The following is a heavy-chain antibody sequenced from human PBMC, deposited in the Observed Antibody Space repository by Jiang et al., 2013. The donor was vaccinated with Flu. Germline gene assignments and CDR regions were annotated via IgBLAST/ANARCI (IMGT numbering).Heavy chain of an antibody. V-gene: IGHV3-11*01. J-gene: IGHJ6*02. CDR2: MSSSGGGK. CDR3: VRGGTVSSGPRAKRGLDMDV. D-gene: IGHD6-6*01. CDR1: GFTLSDYY. Sequence: VQLVESGGGLVKPGGSLRLSCAASGFTLSDYYMNWIRQAPGKGLEWVSYMSSSGGGKYYADSVKGRFTISRDNAKNSLFLQLNSLRAEDTAVYYCVRGGTVSSGPRAKRGLDMDVWGQGTTVIVSS.